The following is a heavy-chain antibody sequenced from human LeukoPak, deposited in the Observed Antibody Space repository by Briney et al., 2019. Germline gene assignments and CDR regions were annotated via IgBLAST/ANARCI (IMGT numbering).Heavy chain of an antibody. J-gene: IGHJ4*02. CDR1: GGSISSSSYY. V-gene: IGHV4-39*01. CDR3: ARRGPKIEIDY. D-gene: IGHD2/OR15-2a*01. CDR2: IYYSGHT. Sequence: SETLSLTCTVSGGSISSSSYYWGWIRQPPGKGLEWIGNIYYSGHTYYNPSLKSRVTISVDTSKNQFSLKLDSVTAADTAVYYCARRGPKIEIDYWGQGTLVTVSS.